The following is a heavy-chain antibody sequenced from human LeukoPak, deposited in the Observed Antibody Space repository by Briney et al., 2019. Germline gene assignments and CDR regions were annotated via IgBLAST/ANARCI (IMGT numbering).Heavy chain of an antibody. Sequence: GGSLRLSCAASGFTFSGSAMHWVRQASGKGLEWVGRIRSKANSYATAYAASVKGRFTISRDDSKNTAYLQMNSLRAEDTAVYYCAKSGSSGGSPPPFDYWGQGTLVTVSS. CDR2: IRSKANSYAT. V-gene: IGHV3-73*01. CDR1: GFTFSGSA. D-gene: IGHD6-19*01. J-gene: IGHJ4*02. CDR3: AKSGSSGGSPPPFDY.